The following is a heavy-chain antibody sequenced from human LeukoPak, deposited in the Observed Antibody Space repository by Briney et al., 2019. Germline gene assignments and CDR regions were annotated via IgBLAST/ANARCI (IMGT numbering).Heavy chain of an antibody. CDR2: ISGSGGST. CDR1: GFTFSSYA. V-gene: IGHV3-23*01. CDR3: ATPYHLLWFGPAQDYYYGMDV. J-gene: IGHJ6*02. D-gene: IGHD3-10*01. Sequence: PGGSLRLSCAASGFTFSSYAMSWVRQAPGKGLEWVSAISGSGGSTYYADSVKGRFTISRDNSKNTLYLQMNSLRAEDTAVYYCATPYHLLWFGPAQDYYYGMDVWGQGTTVTVPS.